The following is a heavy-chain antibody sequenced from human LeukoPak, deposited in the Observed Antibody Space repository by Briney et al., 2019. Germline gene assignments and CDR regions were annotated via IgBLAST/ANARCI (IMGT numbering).Heavy chain of an antibody. J-gene: IGHJ4*02. Sequence: GGSLRLSCAASGFTFSRYWMHWVRQAPGKGPVWVSRINGDGSNTTYADSVKGRFTISRDNARNTLFLQMNSLRAEDTAVYYCARDQLGDGDYLFDSWGQGILVTVSS. CDR2: INGDGSNT. CDR3: ARDQLGDGDYLFDS. D-gene: IGHD4-17*01. V-gene: IGHV3-74*01. CDR1: GFTFSRYW.